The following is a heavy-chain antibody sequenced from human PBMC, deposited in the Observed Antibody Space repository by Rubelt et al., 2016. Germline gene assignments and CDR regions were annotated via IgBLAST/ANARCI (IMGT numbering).Heavy chain of an antibody. Sequence: EVQLVESGGGLVQPGGSLRLSCAASGFTFGAYEMNWVRQAPGKGLEWISYISSSGRTIFFADSVKGRLTISGDNAKNALYRQRDSLRGVDTAVYYCACDALSWGQGARVTVSS. CDR3: ACDALS. CDR2: ISSSGRTI. V-gene: IGHV3-48*03. D-gene: IGHD3-16*01. J-gene: IGHJ5*02. CDR1: GFTFGAYE.